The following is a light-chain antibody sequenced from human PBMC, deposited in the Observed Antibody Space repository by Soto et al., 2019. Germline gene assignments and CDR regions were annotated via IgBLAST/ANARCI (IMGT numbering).Light chain of an antibody. CDR3: VLYMGSGISV. CDR1: SGSVSTSYY. CDR2: STN. J-gene: IGLJ3*02. V-gene: IGLV8-61*01. Sequence: VVTQEPSFSVSPGRTVTLTCGLSSGSVSTSYYPSWYQQTPGQAPRTLIYSTNTRSSGVPDRFSGSILGNKAALTITGAQADDESDYYCVLYMGSGISVFGGGTELTVL.